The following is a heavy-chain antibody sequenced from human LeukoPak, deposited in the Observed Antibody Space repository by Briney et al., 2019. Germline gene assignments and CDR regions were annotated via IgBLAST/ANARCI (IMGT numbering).Heavy chain of an antibody. D-gene: IGHD5-18*01. V-gene: IGHV3-48*03. CDR1: GFTFSSYE. J-gene: IGHJ4*02. CDR2: ISSSGSTI. CDR3: ARGRRYSYGSFDY. Sequence: GALRLSXAASGFTFSSYEMNWVRQAPGKGLEWVSYISSSGSTIYYADSVKGRFTISRDNAKNSLYLQMNSLRAEDTAVYYCARGRRYSYGSFDYWGQGTLVTVSS.